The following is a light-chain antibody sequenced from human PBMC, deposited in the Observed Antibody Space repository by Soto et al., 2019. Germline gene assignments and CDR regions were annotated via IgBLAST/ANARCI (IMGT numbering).Light chain of an antibody. J-gene: IGKJ5*01. CDR3: QQSYGTPIT. CDR2: VAS. CDR1: QSISRY. Sequence: IQMTQSPSSLSASVGDRVTITCRASQSISRYLNWYHQKQGKAPNLLIYVASSLQSEIPSTFSGSGSGTDFTLTITSLQAEDVATYYCQQSYGTPITFGQGTRLEIK. V-gene: IGKV1-39*01.